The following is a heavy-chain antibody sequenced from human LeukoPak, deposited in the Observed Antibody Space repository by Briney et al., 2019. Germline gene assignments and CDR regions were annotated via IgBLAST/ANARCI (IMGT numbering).Heavy chain of an antibody. CDR3: ARVYYSSSYDYWYFDL. Sequence: KTSETLSLTCTVSGASISSDYWSWIRQPPGKGLEWIGYIYYSGSTNYNPSLKSRVTISVDTSKNQFSLKLSSVTAADTAVYYCARVYYSSSYDYWYFDLWGRGTLVTVSS. V-gene: IGHV4-59*01. CDR1: GASISSDY. CDR2: IYYSGST. D-gene: IGHD6-13*01. J-gene: IGHJ2*01.